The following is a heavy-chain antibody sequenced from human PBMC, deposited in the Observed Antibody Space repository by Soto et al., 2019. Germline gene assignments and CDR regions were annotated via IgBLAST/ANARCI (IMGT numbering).Heavy chain of an antibody. Sequence: SETLSLTCAVYVGSFSGYYWSWIRPPPGQGLEWIGEINHSGSTNYNPSLKSRVTISVDTSKNQSSLKLSSVTAADTAVYYCARVQLWSRGNYYYYYYGMDVWGQGTTVTVSS. CDR2: INHSGST. D-gene: IGHD5-18*01. CDR1: VGSFSGYY. CDR3: ARVQLWSRGNYYYYYYGMDV. J-gene: IGHJ6*02. V-gene: IGHV4-34*01.